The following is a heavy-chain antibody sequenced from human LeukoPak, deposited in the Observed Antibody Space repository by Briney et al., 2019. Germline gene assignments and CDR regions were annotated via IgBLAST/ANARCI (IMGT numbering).Heavy chain of an antibody. J-gene: IGHJ4*02. CDR1: GASISSSSYY. D-gene: IGHD3-16*01. CDR2: IYYSGST. CDR3: VRGSTLRHYQY. V-gene: IGHV4-39*01. Sequence: SETLSLTCTVSGASISSSSYYWRWIRQPPGKGLEWIGTIYYSGSTYYNPSLKSRVTVSVDTSKDQFSLKLNSVTAADTAVYYCVRGSTLRHYQYWGQGTLVTVSS.